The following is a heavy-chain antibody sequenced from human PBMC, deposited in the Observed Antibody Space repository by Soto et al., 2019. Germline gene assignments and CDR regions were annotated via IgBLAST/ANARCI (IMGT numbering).Heavy chain of an antibody. Sequence: GGSLRLSCAASGFTFSSYAMSWVRQAPGKGLEWVSAISGSGCSTYYADSVKGRFTISRDNSKNTLYLQMNSLRAEDTAVYYCAKPGGYSSGWYRAYWGQGTLVTVSS. CDR3: AKPGGYSSGWYRAY. CDR1: GFTFSSYA. V-gene: IGHV3-23*01. J-gene: IGHJ4*02. CDR2: ISGSGCST. D-gene: IGHD6-19*01.